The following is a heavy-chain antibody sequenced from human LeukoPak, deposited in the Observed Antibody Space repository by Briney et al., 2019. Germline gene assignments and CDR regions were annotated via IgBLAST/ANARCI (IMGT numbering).Heavy chain of an antibody. D-gene: IGHD2-2*01. Sequence: PGRSLRLSCAASGFTFSSYAMHWVRQAPGKGLEWVTVISYDGSKYYADSVKGRFTISRDNSKNTLYLQMNSLRAEDTAVYYCAKAQIIVVVPAATNVDYWGQGTLVTVSS. V-gene: IGHV3-30*04. CDR2: ISYDGSK. CDR1: GFTFSSYA. CDR3: AKAQIIVVVPAATNVDY. J-gene: IGHJ4*02.